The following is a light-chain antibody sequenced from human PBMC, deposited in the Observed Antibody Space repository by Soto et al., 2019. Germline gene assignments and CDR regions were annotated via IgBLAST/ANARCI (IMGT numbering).Light chain of an antibody. CDR1: QSVSSNY. CDR2: GAS. CDR3: QQYGYLIT. V-gene: IGKV3-20*01. Sequence: EIVLTQSPGSLSLSPGERATLSCRASQSVSSNYLAWYQQKPGQAPRLVIYGASSRATGIPDRFSGSGSRTDFTLTISRLEPEDFAVYYCQQYGYLITFGQGTRLEIK. J-gene: IGKJ5*01.